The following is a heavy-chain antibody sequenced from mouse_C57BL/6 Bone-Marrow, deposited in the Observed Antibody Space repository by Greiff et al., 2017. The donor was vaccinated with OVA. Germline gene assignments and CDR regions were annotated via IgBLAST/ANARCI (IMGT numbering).Heavy chain of an antibody. CDR3: ARGWIYYYAMDY. CDR1: GYSITSGYD. V-gene: IGHV3-1*01. CDR2: ISYSGST. Sequence: DVKLQESGPGMVKPSQSLSLTCTVTGYSITSGYDWHWIRHFPGNKLEWMGYISYSGSTNYNPSLKSRISITHDTSKNHFFLKLNSVTTEDTATYYCARGWIYYYAMDYWGQGTSVTVSS. D-gene: IGHD2-3*01. J-gene: IGHJ4*01.